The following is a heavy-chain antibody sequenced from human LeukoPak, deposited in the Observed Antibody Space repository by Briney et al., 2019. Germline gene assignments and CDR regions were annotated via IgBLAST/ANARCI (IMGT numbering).Heavy chain of an antibody. V-gene: IGHV3-21*01. D-gene: IGHD7-27*01. J-gene: IGHJ4*02. CDR2: ISSSSSYI. CDR1: GFTFSSYS. Sequence: GGSLRLSCAASGFTFSSYSMNWVRQAPGKGLEWVSSISSSSSYIYYADSVKGRFTISRDNAKNSLYLQMNSLRAEDTAVYYCARPCKKLGEIDPFDYWGQGTLVTVSS. CDR3: ARPCKKLGEIDPFDY.